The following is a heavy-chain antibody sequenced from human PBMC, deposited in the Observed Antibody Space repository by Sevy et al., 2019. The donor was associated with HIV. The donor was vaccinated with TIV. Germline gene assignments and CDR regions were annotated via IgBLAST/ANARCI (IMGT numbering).Heavy chain of an antibody. CDR2: ISSSSSYI. D-gene: IGHD3-10*01. V-gene: IGHV3-21*01. CDR3: ARGSALVSHYYGSGSYYNFYYYYGMDV. Sequence: GGSLRLSCAASGFTFSSYSMNWVRQAPGKGLEWVSPISSSSSYIYYADSVKGRFTISRDNAKNSLYLQMNSLRAEDTAVYYCARGSALVSHYYGSGSYYNFYYYYGMDVWGQGTTVTVSS. CDR1: GFTFSSYS. J-gene: IGHJ6*02.